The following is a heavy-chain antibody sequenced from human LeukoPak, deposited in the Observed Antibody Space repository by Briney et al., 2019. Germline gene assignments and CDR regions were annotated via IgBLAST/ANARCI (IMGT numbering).Heavy chain of an antibody. J-gene: IGHJ6*02. CDR1: GGSFSGYY. V-gene: IGHV4-34*01. CDR2: INHSENT. Sequence: SETLSLTCAVYGGSFSGYYWSWIRQPPGKGLEWIGEINHSENTNYNPSLKSRVTISVVTSKNQFSLKLSSVTAADTAVYYCARDRLLYGNYYGMDVWGQGTTVTVSS. CDR3: ARDRLLYGNYYGMDV. D-gene: IGHD3-3*01.